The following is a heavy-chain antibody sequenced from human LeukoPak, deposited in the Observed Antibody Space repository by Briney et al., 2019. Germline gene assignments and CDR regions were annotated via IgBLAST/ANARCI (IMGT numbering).Heavy chain of an antibody. CDR2: IYIGGST. CDR1: GFTFSDYY. Sequence: PGGSLRLSCAASGFTFSDYYMSWIRQAPGKGLEWVSVIYIGGSTYYADSVKGRFTISRDNSKNTLYLQMNSLRAEDTAVYYCAGNDGWNYFDYWGQGTLVTVSS. D-gene: IGHD1-1*01. J-gene: IGHJ4*02. V-gene: IGHV3-66*01. CDR3: AGNDGWNYFDY.